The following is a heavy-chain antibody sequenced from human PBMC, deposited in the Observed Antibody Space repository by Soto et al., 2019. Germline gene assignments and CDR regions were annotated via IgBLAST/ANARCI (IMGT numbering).Heavy chain of an antibody. CDR2: ISYDGSNK. V-gene: IGHV3-30*18. CDR3: AKDWGGGSDY. CDR1: GFTFSSYG. D-gene: IGHD3-16*01. J-gene: IGHJ4*02. Sequence: QVQLVESGGGVVQPGRSLRLSCAASGFTFSSYGMHWVRQAPGKGLEWVAVISYDGSNKYYADSVKGRFTISRDNSKNTLYLQMNSRRAEDTAVYYCAKDWGGGSDYWGQGTLVTVSS.